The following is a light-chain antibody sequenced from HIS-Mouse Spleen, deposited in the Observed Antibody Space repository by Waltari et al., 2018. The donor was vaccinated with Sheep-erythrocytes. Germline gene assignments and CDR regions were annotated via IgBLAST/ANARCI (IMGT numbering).Light chain of an antibody. V-gene: IGLV2-23*01. J-gene: IGLJ3*02. CDR3: CSYAGSSTPWV. CDR1: KLGDKY. CDR2: EGI. Sequence: LTQPPSVSVSPGQTASIPCSGDKLGDKYACWYQQHPGKAPKLLIYEGIKRPSGVSKRVSGSKSGNTASLTISGLQAEDEADYYCCSYAGSSTPWVFGGGTKLTVL.